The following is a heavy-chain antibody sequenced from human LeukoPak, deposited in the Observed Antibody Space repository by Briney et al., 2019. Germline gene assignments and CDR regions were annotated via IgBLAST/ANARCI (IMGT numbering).Heavy chain of an antibody. D-gene: IGHD5-12*01. V-gene: IGHV3-21*01. Sequence: GGSLRLSCAASGFTFSSYSMNWVRQAPGKGLEWVSSVSRRSSFIFYADSVQGRFTISRDDAKDSLFLQLNSLRAEDTAVYYCARVSDAYDYFFDYWGQGTLVTVSS. CDR3: ARVSDAYDYFFDY. J-gene: IGHJ4*02. CDR1: GFTFSSYS. CDR2: VSRRSSFI.